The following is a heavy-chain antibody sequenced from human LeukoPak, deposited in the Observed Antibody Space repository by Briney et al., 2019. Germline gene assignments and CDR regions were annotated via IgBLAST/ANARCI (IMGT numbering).Heavy chain of an antibody. J-gene: IGHJ5*02. CDR1: GYTFTGYY. D-gene: IGHD3-10*01. CDR3: ARAPLGYNWFDP. V-gene: IGHV1-2*06. CDR2: INPNSGGT. Sequence: ASVKVSCKASGYTFTGYYMHWVRQAPGQGLEWMGRINPNSGGTNYAQKFQGRVTMTKDTSISTGYMELSRLRSDDTAVYYCARAPLGYNWFDPWGQGTPVTVSS.